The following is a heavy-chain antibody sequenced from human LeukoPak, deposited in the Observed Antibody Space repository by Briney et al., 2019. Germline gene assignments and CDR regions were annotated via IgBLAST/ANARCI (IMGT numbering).Heavy chain of an antibody. V-gene: IGHV4-34*01. Sequence: SETLSLTCAVYGGSFSGYHWSWIRQPPGKGLEWIGEINHSGSTNYNPSLKSRVTISVDTSKNQFSLKLSSVTAADTAVYYCARGSRVLRYFDWLLQRAFDIWGQGTMVTVSS. CDR2: INHSGST. CDR3: ARGSRVLRYFDWLLQRAFDI. D-gene: IGHD3-9*01. CDR1: GGSFSGYH. J-gene: IGHJ3*02.